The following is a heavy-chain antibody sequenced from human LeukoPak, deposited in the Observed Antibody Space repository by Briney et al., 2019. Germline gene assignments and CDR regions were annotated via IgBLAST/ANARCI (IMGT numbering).Heavy chain of an antibody. CDR3: ARGGVNYKIAGP. D-gene: IGHD3-10*01. Sequence: SETLSLTCTVAGGSISSYYWSWIRQPPGKGLEWIGYIYYSGSTNYNPSLKSRVTISVDTSKNQFSLKLSSVTAADTAVYYCARGGVNYKIAGPWGQGALLTVSS. J-gene: IGHJ5*02. V-gene: IGHV4-59*01. CDR1: GGSISSYY. CDR2: IYYSGST.